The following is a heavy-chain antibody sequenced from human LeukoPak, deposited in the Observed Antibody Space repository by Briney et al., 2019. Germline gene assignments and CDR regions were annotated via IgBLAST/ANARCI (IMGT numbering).Heavy chain of an antibody. V-gene: IGHV1-18*01. Sequence: ASVKVSCKASGYTFTSYGISWVRQAPGQGLEWMGWISAYNGNTNYAQKLQGRVTMTRDTSTSTVYMELSSLRSEDTAVYYCARVLAGGDPDDYFDYWGQGTLVTVSS. CDR3: ARVLAGGDPDDYFDY. D-gene: IGHD3-16*01. J-gene: IGHJ4*02. CDR1: GYTFTSYG. CDR2: ISAYNGNT.